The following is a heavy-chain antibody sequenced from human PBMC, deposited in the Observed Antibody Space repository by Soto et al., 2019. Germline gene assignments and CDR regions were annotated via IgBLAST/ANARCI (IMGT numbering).Heavy chain of an antibody. D-gene: IGHD1-26*01. CDR1: GFTFSAYG. Sequence: EVQLVESGGGLVKPGGSLRLSCAASGFTFSAYGMTWVRQAPGKGLEWVSSISSGSSFIYYADSVKGRFTISRDNSKNSLYLQMDSLRGEDTAVYYCARVLLGTYYGSDFDSWGRGTLVTVSS. CDR3: ARVLLGTYYGSDFDS. CDR2: ISSGSSFI. J-gene: IGHJ4*02. V-gene: IGHV3-21*01.